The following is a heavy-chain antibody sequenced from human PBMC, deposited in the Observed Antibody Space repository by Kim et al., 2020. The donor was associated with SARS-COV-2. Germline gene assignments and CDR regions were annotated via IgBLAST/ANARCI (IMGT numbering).Heavy chain of an antibody. Sequence: SGPTLVKPTQTLTLTCTFSGFSLSTSGVGVGWIRQPPGKALEWLALIYWDDDKRYSPSLKSRLTITKDTSKNQVVLTMTNMDPVDTATYYCAHRRGRRFLEWLNGHWNWFDPWGQGTLVTVSS. J-gene: IGHJ5*02. CDR2: IYWDDDK. CDR1: GFSLSTSGVG. V-gene: IGHV2-5*02. D-gene: IGHD3-3*01. CDR3: AHRRGRRFLEWLNGHWNWFDP.